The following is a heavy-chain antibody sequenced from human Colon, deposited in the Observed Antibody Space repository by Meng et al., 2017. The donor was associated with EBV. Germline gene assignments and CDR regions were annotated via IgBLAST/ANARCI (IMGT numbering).Heavy chain of an antibody. CDR1: GGSFSGYY. CDR2: INHSGST. J-gene: IGHJ4*02. Sequence: QVQLQQWGAGLLKPSETLSLTCAVYGGSFSGYYWSWIRQPPAKGLEWIGEINHSGSTNYNPSLKSRVTISVDTSKKQFSLKLSSVTAADTAVYYCARGPGGSYYLYYFDYWGQGTLVTVSS. CDR3: ARGPGGSYYLYYFDY. D-gene: IGHD1-26*01. V-gene: IGHV4-34*01.